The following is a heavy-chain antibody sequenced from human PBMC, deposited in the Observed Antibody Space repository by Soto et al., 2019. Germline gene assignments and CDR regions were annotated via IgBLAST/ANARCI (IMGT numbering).Heavy chain of an antibody. CDR2: ISGSGGST. V-gene: IGHV3-23*01. D-gene: IGHD6-19*01. CDR1: GFTFSSYA. J-gene: IGHJ4*02. CDR3: AKRSGDSSVWADFDY. Sequence: GGSLRLSCAASGFTFSSYAMSWVRQAPGKGLEWVSAISGSGGSTYYADSVKGRFTISRDNSKNTLYLQMNSLRAEDTAVYYCAKRSGDSSVWADFDYWGQGTLVTVSS.